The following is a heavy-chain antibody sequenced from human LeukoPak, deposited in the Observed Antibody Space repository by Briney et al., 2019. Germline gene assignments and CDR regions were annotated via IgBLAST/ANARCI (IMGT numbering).Heavy chain of an antibody. CDR1: GFTVSSNY. D-gene: IGHD6-13*01. CDR3: AQKIATRLDY. J-gene: IGHJ4*02. Sequence: PGGSLRLSCAASGFTVSSNYMSWVRQAPGKGLEWVSVIYSGGSTYYADSVKGRFTISRDNSKNTLYLPMNSLRAEDTAVYYCAQKIATRLDYWGQGTLVTVSS. V-gene: IGHV3-66*02. CDR2: IYSGGST.